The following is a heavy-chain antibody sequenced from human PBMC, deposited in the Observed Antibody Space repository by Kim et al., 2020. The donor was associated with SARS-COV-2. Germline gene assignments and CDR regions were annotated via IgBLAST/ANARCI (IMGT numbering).Heavy chain of an antibody. CDR3: ARVRSSGWATGNGYGD. CDR2: IYHSGST. D-gene: IGHD6-19*01. Sequence: SETLSLTCAVSGGSISSSNWWSWVRQPPGKGLEWIGEIYHSGSTNYNPSLKSRVTISVDKSKNQFSLKLSSVTAVDTAVYYCARVRSSGWATGNGYGDWGQGTLVTVSS. J-gene: IGHJ4*02. V-gene: IGHV4-4*02. CDR1: GGSISSSNW.